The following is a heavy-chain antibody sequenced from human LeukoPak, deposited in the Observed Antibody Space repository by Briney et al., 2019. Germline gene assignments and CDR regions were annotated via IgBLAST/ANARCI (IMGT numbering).Heavy chain of an antibody. V-gene: IGHV1-8*03. D-gene: IGHD6-13*01. CDR1: GYMFDNYG. CDR3: ARGLLGYSSLYYFDY. Sequence: ASVKVSCNASGYMFDNYGITWVRQAPGQGLEWMGWISAYNGNTYYAQKFQGRVTITRNTSISTAYMELSSLRSEDTAVYYCARGLLGYSSLYYFDYWGQGTLVTVSS. J-gene: IGHJ4*02. CDR2: ISAYNGNT.